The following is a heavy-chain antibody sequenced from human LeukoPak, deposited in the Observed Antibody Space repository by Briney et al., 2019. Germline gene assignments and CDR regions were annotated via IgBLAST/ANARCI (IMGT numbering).Heavy chain of an antibody. CDR1: GGSFSGYY. Sequence: SETLSLTCAVYGGSFSGYYWSWIRQPPVKGLEWIGEINHSGSTNYNPSLKSRVTISVDTSKNQFSLKLSSVTAADTAVYYCAAKYYYDSSGYYYGYFQHWGQGTVVTVSS. CDR3: AAKYYYDSSGYYYGYFQH. CDR2: INHSGST. D-gene: IGHD3-22*01. V-gene: IGHV4-34*01. J-gene: IGHJ1*01.